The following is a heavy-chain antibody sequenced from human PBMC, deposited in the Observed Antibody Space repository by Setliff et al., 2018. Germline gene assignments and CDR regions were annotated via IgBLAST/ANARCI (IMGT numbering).Heavy chain of an antibody. D-gene: IGHD3-16*02. J-gene: IGHJ4*02. Sequence: PSETLSLTCTVSGGSISSGGYYGSWIRQHPGKGLEWIGYIYYSGSTYYNPSLKSRVTISVDTSKNQFSLKLSSVTAADTAVYYCARDNNPGYRGSWGLFDSFGPGTLVTVSS. CDR1: GGSISSGGYY. CDR3: ARDNNPGYRGSWGLFDS. CDR2: IYYSGST. V-gene: IGHV4-31*03.